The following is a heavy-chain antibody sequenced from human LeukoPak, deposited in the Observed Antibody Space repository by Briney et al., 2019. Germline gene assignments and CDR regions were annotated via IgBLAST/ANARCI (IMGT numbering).Heavy chain of an antibody. CDR2: INTNTGNP. D-gene: IGHD1-26*01. CDR3: ARVGDGIVGPLRAFDI. V-gene: IGHV7-4-1*02. Sequence: ASVKVSCKASGYTFTSYAMNWVRQAPGQGLEWMGWINTNTGNPTYAQGFTGRFVFSLDTSVSTAYLQISSLKAEDTAVYYCARVGDGIVGPLRAFDIWGQGTMVTVSS. J-gene: IGHJ3*02. CDR1: GYTFTSYA.